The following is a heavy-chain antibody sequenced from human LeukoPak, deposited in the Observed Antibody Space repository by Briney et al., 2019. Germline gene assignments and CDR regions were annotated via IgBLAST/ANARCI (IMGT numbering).Heavy chain of an antibody. Sequence: GGSLRLSCAASGFAFSAYNMPWVRQAPGKGLEWVAFVHHDENTKSSADPVKGRFTVSRDNSKRTVWLQMNSLRPDDTGIYYCAKDLGGYTYVIDYWGQGALVTVSS. CDR3: AKDLGGYTYVIDY. J-gene: IGHJ4*02. D-gene: IGHD5-18*01. CDR2: VHHDENTK. CDR1: GFAFSAYN. V-gene: IGHV3-30*02.